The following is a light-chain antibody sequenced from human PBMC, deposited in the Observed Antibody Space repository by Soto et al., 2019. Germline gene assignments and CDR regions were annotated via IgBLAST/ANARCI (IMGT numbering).Light chain of an antibody. Sequence: DIQMTQAPSTLSASIGDRFIITFRASQSISHWLAWYQQKPGKAPKLLIYAASSLQSGVPSRFSGSGSGTEFTLTITSLQPEDFATYYCQQYDSSSTFGGGTKVDIK. V-gene: IGKV1-5*01. CDR2: AAS. CDR1: QSISHW. J-gene: IGKJ4*02. CDR3: QQYDSSST.